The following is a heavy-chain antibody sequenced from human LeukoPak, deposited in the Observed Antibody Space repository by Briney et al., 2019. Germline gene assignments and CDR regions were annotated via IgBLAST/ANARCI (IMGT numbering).Heavy chain of an antibody. V-gene: IGHV1-18*01. J-gene: IGHJ4*02. CDR2: ISAYNGNT. CDR1: GYTFTSYG. D-gene: IGHD3-10*01. CDR3: AILSSPKTMVRGDYTV. Sequence: ASVKVSCKASGYTFTSYGISWVRQAPEQGLEWMGWISAYNGNTNYAQKLQGRVTMTTDTSTSTAYMELRSLRSDDTAVYYCAILSSPKTMVRGDYTVWGQGTLVTVSS.